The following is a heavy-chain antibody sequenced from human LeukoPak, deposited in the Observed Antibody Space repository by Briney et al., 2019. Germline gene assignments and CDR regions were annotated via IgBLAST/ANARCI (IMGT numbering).Heavy chain of an antibody. J-gene: IGHJ3*02. V-gene: IGHV4-39*07. Sequence: SETLSLTCTVSGASVSGSPYYWGWIRQPPGKGLEWIGSIYSSGSTYYNASLQSRVTISVDTSKNQFSLKLSSVTAADTAVYYCARDLYDAFDIWGQGTMVTVSS. CDR3: ARDLYDAFDI. CDR2: IYSSGST. CDR1: GASVSGSPYY.